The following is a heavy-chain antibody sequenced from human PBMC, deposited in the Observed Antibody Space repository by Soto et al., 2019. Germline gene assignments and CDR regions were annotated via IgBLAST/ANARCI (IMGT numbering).Heavy chain of an antibody. J-gene: IGHJ6*02. CDR2: MNPNSGNT. D-gene: IGHD6-25*01. CDR1: GYTFTSYD. CDR3: ARERAHYGMDV. Sequence: QVQLVQSGAEVKKPGASVKVSCKASGYTFTSYDISWVRQATGQGLEWMGWMNPNSGNTGFAQKYQGRVTMTRNTSISTAYMELSSLRSENTAVYYCARERAHYGMDVWGQGTTVTVSS. V-gene: IGHV1-8*01.